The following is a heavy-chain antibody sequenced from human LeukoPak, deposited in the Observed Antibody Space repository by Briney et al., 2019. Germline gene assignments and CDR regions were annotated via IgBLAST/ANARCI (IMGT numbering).Heavy chain of an antibody. CDR1: GFTFSSYG. CDR2: ISSSSSYI. V-gene: IGHV3-21*01. J-gene: IGHJ4*02. D-gene: IGHD6-6*01. Sequence: PGGSLRLSCAASGFTFSSYGMHWVRQAPGKGLEWVSSISSSSSYIYYADSVKGRFTISRDNSKNTLYLQMNSLRAEDTAVYYCAKAGGIAARPGVSYFDYWGQGTLVTVSS. CDR3: AKAGGIAARPGVSYFDY.